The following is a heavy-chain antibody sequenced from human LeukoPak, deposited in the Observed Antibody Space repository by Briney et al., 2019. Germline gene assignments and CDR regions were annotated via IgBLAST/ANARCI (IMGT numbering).Heavy chain of an antibody. Sequence: GGSLRLSCVGSGFTFRSHAMSWVRQAPEKGLEFVSGIYENGGTTYYADSVKGRFSISRDNSKNTLYLQMDSLRGEDTAVYYCAKDQWELPFDYWGQGTLVTVSS. V-gene: IGHV3-23*01. J-gene: IGHJ4*02. D-gene: IGHD1-26*01. CDR2: IYENGGTT. CDR1: GFTFRSHA. CDR3: AKDQWELPFDY.